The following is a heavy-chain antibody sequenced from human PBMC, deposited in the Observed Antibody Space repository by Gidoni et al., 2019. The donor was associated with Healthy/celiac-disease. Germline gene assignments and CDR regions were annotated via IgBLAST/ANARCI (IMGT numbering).Heavy chain of an antibody. CDR3: ARVVVVVPAAMPWFDP. Sequence: QVQLVQSGAEVKKPGSSVQVSCKASGGTFSSYAISWVRQAPGQGLEWMGGIIPIFGTANYEQKFQGRVTITADEATSTAYMELSSLRSEDTAVYDCARVVVVVPAAMPWFDPWGQGTLVTVSS. V-gene: IGHV1-69*01. CDR1: GGTFSSYA. CDR2: IIPIFGTA. D-gene: IGHD2-2*01. J-gene: IGHJ5*02.